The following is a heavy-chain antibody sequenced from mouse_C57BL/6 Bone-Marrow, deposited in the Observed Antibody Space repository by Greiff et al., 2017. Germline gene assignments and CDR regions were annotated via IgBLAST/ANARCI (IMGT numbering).Heavy chain of an antibody. D-gene: IGHD2-5*01. J-gene: IGHJ4*01. CDR1: GFSLTSYG. CDR2: IWSGGST. V-gene: IGHV2-4*01. CDR3: APYSNYPYAMDY. Sequence: QVQLKQSGPGLVQPSPSLSITCTASGFSLTSYGVHWVRQPPGKGLEWLGVIWSGGSTDYNAAFISRLSLSKDNSKSQVSFKMNSLRADDNAIYYCAPYSNYPYAMDYGGQGTSVTVSS.